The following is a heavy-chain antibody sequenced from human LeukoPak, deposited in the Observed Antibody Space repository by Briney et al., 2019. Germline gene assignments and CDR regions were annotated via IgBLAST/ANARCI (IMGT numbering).Heavy chain of an antibody. Sequence: GGSLRLSCAASGFTVSSNYMSWVGQAPGKGLEWVSIIYSGGSTYSADPVKGRFTFSRDNSKNTLYLRMNSLRAEDTAVYYCARSRSSYGSGSFTPDAFDYWGQGTLVTVSS. CDR2: IYSGGST. CDR1: GFTVSSNY. D-gene: IGHD3-10*01. V-gene: IGHV3-66*01. CDR3: ARSRSSYGSGSFTPDAFDY. J-gene: IGHJ4*02.